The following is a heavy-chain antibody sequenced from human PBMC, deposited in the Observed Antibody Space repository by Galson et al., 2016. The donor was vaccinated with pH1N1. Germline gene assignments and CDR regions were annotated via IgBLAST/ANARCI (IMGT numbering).Heavy chain of an antibody. D-gene: IGHD3-9*01. J-gene: IGHJ3*02. CDR2: INTKTGNP. Sequence: SVKVSCKASGATFNSYGIHWVRQAPGKGLEWMGWINTKTGNPTYAQGFTGRFVFSLDTSVNTAYLQINSLKADDTAVYYCARETPSPSPTVLRYFDWSRGLSAFDMWGRGTLVTVSS. V-gene: IGHV7-4-1*02. CDR3: ARETPSPSPTVLRYFDWSRGLSAFDM. CDR1: GATFNSYG.